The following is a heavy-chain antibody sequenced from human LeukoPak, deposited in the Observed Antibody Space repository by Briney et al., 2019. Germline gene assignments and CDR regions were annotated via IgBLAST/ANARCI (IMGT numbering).Heavy chain of an antibody. J-gene: IGHJ3*02. Sequence: PSETLSLTCTVSGGSISSGGYYWSWIRQHPGKGLEWIGYIYYSGSTYYNPSLKSRVTISVDTSKNQFSLKLSSVTAADTAVYYCARTAAGEIGAFDIWGQGTMVTVSS. CDR1: GGSISSGGYY. D-gene: IGHD6-13*01. CDR3: ARTAAGEIGAFDI. CDR2: IYYSGST. V-gene: IGHV4-31*03.